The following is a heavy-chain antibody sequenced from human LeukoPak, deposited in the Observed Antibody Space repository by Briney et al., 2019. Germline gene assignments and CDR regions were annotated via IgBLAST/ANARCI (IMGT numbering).Heavy chain of an antibody. D-gene: IGHD3-3*01. Sequence: GGSLRLSCAAPGFTFSSYWMSWVRQAPGKGLEWVANIKQDGSEKYYVDSVKGRFTISRDNAKNSLYLQMNSLRAEDTAVYYCARRYYDFWSGYYFDYWGQGTLVTVSS. J-gene: IGHJ4*02. CDR2: IKQDGSEK. CDR3: ARRYYDFWSGYYFDY. CDR1: GFTFSSYW. V-gene: IGHV3-7*01.